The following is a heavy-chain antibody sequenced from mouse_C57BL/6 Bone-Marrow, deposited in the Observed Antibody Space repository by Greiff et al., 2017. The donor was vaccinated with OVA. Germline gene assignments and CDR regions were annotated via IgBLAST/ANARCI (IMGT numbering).Heavy chain of an antibody. V-gene: IGHV1-74*01. CDR1: GYTFTSYW. D-gene: IGHD1-1*01. CDR3: SIGKFTTVVYFDY. CDR2: IHPSDSDT. Sequence: QVQLQQPGAELVKPGASVKVSCKASGYTFTSYWMHWVKQRPGQGLEWIGRIHPSDSDTKYNQKFKGKAPLTEDKSSSTAYMQLSSLTSEYSAVYYYSIGKFTTVVYFDYWGQGATLTVSS. J-gene: IGHJ2*01.